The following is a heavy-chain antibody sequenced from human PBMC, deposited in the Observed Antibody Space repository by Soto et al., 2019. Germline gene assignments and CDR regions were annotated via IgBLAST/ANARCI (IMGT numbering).Heavy chain of an antibody. CDR3: ARALYSSSANYYGMDV. CDR1: GFTVSSNY. J-gene: IGHJ6*02. CDR2: IYSGGST. Sequence: PGGSLRLSCAASGFTVSSNYMSWVRQAPGKGLEWVSVIYSGGSTYYADSVKGRFTISRDNSKNTLYLQMNSLRAEDTAVYYCARALYSSSANYYGMDVWGQGTTVTVSS. D-gene: IGHD6-6*01. V-gene: IGHV3-53*01.